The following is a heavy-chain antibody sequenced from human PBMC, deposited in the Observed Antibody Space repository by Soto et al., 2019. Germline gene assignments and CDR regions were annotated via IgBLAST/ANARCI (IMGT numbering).Heavy chain of an antibody. Sequence: GGPQILHCAASECSVSSNYVSRVRQIQGKGLEWVSVIYSGGSTYYADSVKGRFTISRDNSKNTLYLQMNSLRAEDTAVYYCARGWLGAQGTAFDIWGQGTMVTVSS. V-gene: IGHV3-53*01. CDR3: ARGWLGAQGTAFDI. CDR2: IYSGGST. D-gene: IGHD1-26*01. CDR1: ECSVSSNY. J-gene: IGHJ3*02.